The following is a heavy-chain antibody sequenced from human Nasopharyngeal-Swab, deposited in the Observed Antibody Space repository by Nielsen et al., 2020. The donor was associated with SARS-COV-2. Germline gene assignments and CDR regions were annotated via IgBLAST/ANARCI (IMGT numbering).Heavy chain of an antibody. CDR2: ISSSSSYT. Sequence: GESLKISCEASGFTFSDYYMSWIRQAPGKGLEWVSYISSSSSYTNYADSVKGRFTISRDNAKNSLYLQMNSLRAEDTAVYYCARDWRGRYFDYWAREPWSPSPQ. CDR1: GFTFSDYY. J-gene: IGHJ4*02. CDR3: ARDWRGRYFDY. D-gene: IGHD3-10*01. V-gene: IGHV3-11*05.